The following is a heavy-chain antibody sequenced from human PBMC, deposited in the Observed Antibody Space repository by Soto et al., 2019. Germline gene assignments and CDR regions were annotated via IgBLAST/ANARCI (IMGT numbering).Heavy chain of an antibody. J-gene: IGHJ6*02. CDR1: GGSFSGYY. D-gene: IGHD2-15*01. Sequence: SETLSLTCAVYGGSFSGYYWSWIRQPPWKGLEWIGEINHSGSTNYNPSLKSRVTISVDTSKNQFSLKLSSVTAADTAVYYCARDHGGRLLRYYYYGMDVWGQGTTVTVSS. CDR3: ARDHGGRLLRYYYYGMDV. V-gene: IGHV4-34*01. CDR2: INHSGST.